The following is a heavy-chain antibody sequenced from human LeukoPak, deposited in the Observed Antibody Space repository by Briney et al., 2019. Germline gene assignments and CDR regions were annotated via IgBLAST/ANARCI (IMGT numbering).Heavy chain of an antibody. CDR2: ISSSSSTI. J-gene: IGHJ4*02. V-gene: IGHV3-48*01. Sequence: GGSLRLSCAASGFTFSSYSMNWVRQAPGKGLEWVSYISSSSSTIYYADSVEGRFTISRDNAKNSLYLQMNSLRAEDTAVYYCASNPITIFGVVNLYYFDYWGQGTLVTVSS. D-gene: IGHD3-3*01. CDR3: ASNPITIFGVVNLYYFDY. CDR1: GFTFSSYS.